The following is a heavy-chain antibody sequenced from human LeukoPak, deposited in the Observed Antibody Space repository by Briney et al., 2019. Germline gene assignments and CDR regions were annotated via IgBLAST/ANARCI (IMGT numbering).Heavy chain of an antibody. J-gene: IGHJ4*02. CDR1: GFTFTSYA. Sequence: PGGSLRLSCAASGFTFTSYAMNWVRQAPGQGLEWMGWINTNTGNPTYAQGFTGRFVFSLDTSVSTAYLQISSLKAEDTAVYYCARDTRGRGYEMQNDYWGQGTLVTVSS. CDR3: ARDTRGRGYEMQNDY. D-gene: IGHD3-10*01. V-gene: IGHV7-4-1*02. CDR2: INTNTGNP.